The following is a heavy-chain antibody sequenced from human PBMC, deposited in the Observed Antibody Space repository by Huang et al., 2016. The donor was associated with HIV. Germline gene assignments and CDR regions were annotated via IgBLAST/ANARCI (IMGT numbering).Heavy chain of an antibody. V-gene: IGHV4-59*11. CDR3: AREGQGY. Sequence: QVQLQESGPGLVKPSETLSLTCTVSGGSISSHYWSWLRQPPGKGLEWIGSIYYSGSTHNNPSRKSRVTISVDTSKNQFSLKLSSVTAADTAVYYCAREGQGYWGQGTLVTVSS. CDR1: GGSISSHY. CDR2: IYYSGST. J-gene: IGHJ4*02.